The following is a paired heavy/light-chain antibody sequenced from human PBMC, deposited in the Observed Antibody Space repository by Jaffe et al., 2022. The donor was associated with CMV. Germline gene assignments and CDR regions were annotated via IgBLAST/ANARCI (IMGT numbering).Light chain of an antibody. J-gene: IGKJ1*01. Sequence: DIQITQSPSSLSASVGDIVTITCRASQSINSYLNWYQQKPGKAPKLLMSGASSLQIGVPSRFSGSESGTHFTLTISSLQPEDFATYYCQQSYNTPWTFGHGTKVEI. V-gene: IGKV1-39*01. CDR1: QSINSY. CDR3: QQSYNTPWT. CDR2: GAS.
Heavy chain of an antibody. CDR1: GFSFGDYV. J-gene: IGHJ4*02. CDR3: TRVTASSWKVGFDS. CDR2: IRSRGYGGTT. D-gene: IGHD2-2*01. V-gene: IGHV3-49*03. Sequence: EVHLVESGGGLVQPGRSLTLSCSASGFSFGDYVMSWFRQAPGKGLEWVGFIRSRGYGGTTDYAASVKGRFIVSRDDSESIAYLHMNSLKIEDTAVYYCTRVTASSWKVGFDSWGQGTLVTVSS.